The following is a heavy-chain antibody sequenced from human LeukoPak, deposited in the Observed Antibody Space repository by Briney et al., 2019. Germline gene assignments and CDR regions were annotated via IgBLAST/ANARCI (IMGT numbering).Heavy chain of an antibody. CDR3: VKGMDIAMVSAFDY. CDR2: ISSNGGST. D-gene: IGHD5-18*01. V-gene: IGHV3-64D*09. Sequence: PGGSLRLSCSASGFTFSSYAMHWVRQAPGKGLEYVSAISSNGGSTYYADSVKGRFTISRDNSKNTLHLQMSSLRAEDTAVYYCVKGMDIAMVSAFDYWGQGTLVTVSS. CDR1: GFTFSSYA. J-gene: IGHJ4*02.